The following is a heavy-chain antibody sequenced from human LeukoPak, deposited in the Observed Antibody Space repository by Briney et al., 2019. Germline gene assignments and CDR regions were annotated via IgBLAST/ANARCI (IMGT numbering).Heavy chain of an antibody. D-gene: IGHD6-13*01. CDR3: ANHGYSSSWYYFDY. CDR2: ISGSGGST. V-gene: IGHV3-23*01. CDR1: GFTFSSHS. Sequence: TGGSLRLSCAASGFTFSSHSLMWVRQAPGKGLEWVSAISGSGGSTYYADSVKGRFTTSRDNTKNTLYLQMNSLRAEDTAVYYCANHGYSSSWYYFDYWGQGTLVTVSS. J-gene: IGHJ4*02.